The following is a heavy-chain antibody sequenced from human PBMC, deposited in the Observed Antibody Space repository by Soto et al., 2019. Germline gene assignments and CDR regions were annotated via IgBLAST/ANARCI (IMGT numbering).Heavy chain of an antibody. V-gene: IGHV4-59*01. CDR2: IYYSGST. D-gene: IGHD4-17*01. J-gene: IGHJ6*03. CDR1: GGSISSYY. Sequence: SETLSLTCTVSGGSISSYYWSWIRQPPGKGLEWIGYIYYSGSTNYNPSLKSRVTISVDTSKNQFSLKLSSVTAADTAVYYCARDGMTTVTTAGYYYYYMDVWGKGTTVTVSS. CDR3: ARDGMTTVTTAGYYYYYMDV.